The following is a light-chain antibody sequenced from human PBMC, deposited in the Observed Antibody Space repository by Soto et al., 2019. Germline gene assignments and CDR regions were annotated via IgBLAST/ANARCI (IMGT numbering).Light chain of an antibody. V-gene: IGKV1-5*01. J-gene: IGKJ2*01. Sequence: DIQMTQSPSTLSAFVGDRVTITCRASQSVSSSLAWYQQKPGKAPKLLIYDASTLESGVPSRFIGSGYGTEFTPTINSLQPGDFATYYCQQYESFSPYTFGQGTRLEI. CDR2: DAS. CDR1: QSVSSS. CDR3: QQYESFSPYT.